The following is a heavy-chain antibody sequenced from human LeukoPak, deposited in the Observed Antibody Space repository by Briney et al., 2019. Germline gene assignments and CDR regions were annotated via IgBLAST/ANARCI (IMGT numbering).Heavy chain of an antibody. CDR2: IKQDGSEK. CDR3: AREALLYCSSTSCPIDY. J-gene: IGHJ4*02. CDR1: GFTFSSYW. Sequence: GGSLRLSCAASGFTFSSYWMSWVRQAPGKGLEWVANIKQDGSEKYYVDSVKGRFTISRDNAKNSLYLQMNSPRAEDTAVYYCAREALLYCSSTSCPIDYWGQGTLVTVSS. D-gene: IGHD2-2*01. V-gene: IGHV3-7*03.